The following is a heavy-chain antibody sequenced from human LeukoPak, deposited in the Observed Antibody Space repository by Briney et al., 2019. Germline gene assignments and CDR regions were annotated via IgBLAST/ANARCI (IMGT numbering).Heavy chain of an antibody. V-gene: IGHV6-1*01. CDR1: GDSVSSNSAA. Sequence: SQTLSLTCAISGDSVSSNSAAWNWNRQSPSRGLEWLGRTYYRSKWYNDYAVSVKSRITINPDTSKNQFSLQLNSMTPEDTAVYYCARERGVFQQLVSGWFDPWGQGTLVTVSS. J-gene: IGHJ5*02. CDR2: TYYRSKWYN. CDR3: ARERGVFQQLVSGWFDP. D-gene: IGHD6-13*01.